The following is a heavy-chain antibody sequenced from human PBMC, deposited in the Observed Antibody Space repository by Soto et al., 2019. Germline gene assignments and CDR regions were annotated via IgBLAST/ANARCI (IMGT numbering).Heavy chain of an antibody. CDR2: ISYDGSNK. Sequence: GGSLRLSCAASGFTFSSYGMHWVRQAPGKGLEWVAVISYDGSNKYYADSVKGRFTISRDNSKNTLYLQMNSLRAEDTAIYYCAKGHYSGSYVYFDYWGQGTQVTVSS. CDR3: AKGHYSGSYVYFDY. V-gene: IGHV3-30*18. CDR1: GFTFSSYG. J-gene: IGHJ4*02. D-gene: IGHD1-26*01.